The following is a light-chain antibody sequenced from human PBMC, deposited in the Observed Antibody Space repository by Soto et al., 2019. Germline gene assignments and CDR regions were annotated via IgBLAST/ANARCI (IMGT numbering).Light chain of an antibody. CDR2: GNS. CDR3: QSYGSTLSAYV. Sequence: QPVLTQPPSVSGAPGQRVTIYCTGTSSNIGAGYPVHWYQQLPGTAPKLLIFGNSNRPSGVPDRFSGSRSGLAITGLQAEDEADYYCQSYGSTLSAYVFGAGTKVTVL. CDR1: SSNIGAGYP. V-gene: IGLV1-40*01. J-gene: IGLJ1*01.